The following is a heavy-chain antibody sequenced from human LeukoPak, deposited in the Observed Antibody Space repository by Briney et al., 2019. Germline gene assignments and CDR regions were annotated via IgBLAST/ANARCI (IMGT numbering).Heavy chain of an antibody. Sequence: GGSLRYSSAAAGSIYRRYGMHWVRQAPGKGLEWVAVISYDGSNKYYADSVKGRFTISRDNSKNTLYLQMNSLRAEDTAVYYCARDPGATVTTNYFDYWGQGTLVTVSS. D-gene: IGHD4-11*01. J-gene: IGHJ4*02. CDR1: GSIYRRYG. CDR2: ISYDGSNK. CDR3: ARDPGATVTTNYFDY. V-gene: IGHV3-30*03.